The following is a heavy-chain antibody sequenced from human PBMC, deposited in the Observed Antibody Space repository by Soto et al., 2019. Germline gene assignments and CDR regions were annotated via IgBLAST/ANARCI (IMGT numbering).Heavy chain of an antibody. Sequence: PSATLSLPCAFYGGSFSGYYWSWIRQPPGTGREWIWEINHSGSTNYNPSLKSRVTISVDTSKNQFSLKLSSVTAADTAVYYCARGYSSGWYGSYYYYGMDVWGQGNTVNGSS. V-gene: IGHV4-34*01. J-gene: IGHJ6*02. CDR3: ARGYSSGWYGSYYYYGMDV. CDR2: INHSGST. D-gene: IGHD6-19*01. CDR1: GGSFSGYY.